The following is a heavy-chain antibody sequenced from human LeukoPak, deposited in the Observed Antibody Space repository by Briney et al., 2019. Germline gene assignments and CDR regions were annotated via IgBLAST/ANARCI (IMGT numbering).Heavy chain of an antibody. CDR2: IIPVFGTA. CDR1: GYTFTSYA. V-gene: IGHV1-69*13. CDR3: ARDRVAGTYCFDY. J-gene: IGHJ4*02. D-gene: IGHD6-19*01. Sequence: SVKVSCKASGYTFTSYAISWVRQAPGQGLEWMGGIIPVFGTANYAQKFQGRVTITADESTSTAYMELSSLRSEDTAVYYCARDRVAGTYCFDYWGQGTLVTVSS.